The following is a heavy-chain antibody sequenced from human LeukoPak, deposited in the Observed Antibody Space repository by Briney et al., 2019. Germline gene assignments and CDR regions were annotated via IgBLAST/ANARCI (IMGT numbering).Heavy chain of an antibody. Sequence: GASVKVSCKASGFTFSNSAIQWVRQARGQRLEWIGWIGVAGGNTNYAQTLQGRITITRDMSTSTAYMELTSLRSDDTAVYHCAAEIYGGNTDCCTFDFWGPGTPVTVSS. D-gene: IGHD4-23*01. J-gene: IGHJ3*01. CDR3: AAEIYGGNTDCCTFDF. CDR2: IGVAGGNT. V-gene: IGHV1-58*02. CDR1: GFTFSNSA.